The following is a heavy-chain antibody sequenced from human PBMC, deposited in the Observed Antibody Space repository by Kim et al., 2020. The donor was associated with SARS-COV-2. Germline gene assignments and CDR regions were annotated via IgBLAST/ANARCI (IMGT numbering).Heavy chain of an antibody. V-gene: IGHV4-59*01. D-gene: IGHD4-17*01. Sequence: SETLSLTCTVSGGSISSYYWSWIRQPPGKGLEWIGYIYYSGSTNYNPSLKSRVTISVDTSKNQFSLKLSSVTAADTAVYYCARDNGDQDRFDYWGQGTLVTVSS. CDR3: ARDNGDQDRFDY. CDR2: IYYSGST. J-gene: IGHJ4*02. CDR1: GGSISSYY.